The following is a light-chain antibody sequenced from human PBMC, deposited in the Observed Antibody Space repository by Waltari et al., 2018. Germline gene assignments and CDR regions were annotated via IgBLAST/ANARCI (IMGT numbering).Light chain of an antibody. CDR2: DAA. V-gene: IGKV3-11*01. J-gene: IGKJ1*01. Sequence: SCRASQRGSSSLAWYQHKPGQAPRLLIYDAAISVTGIPARFRGSGSGTDFTLTISSLEPEDFAVYYCQQRSKWPWAFGQGTKVEIK. CDR1: QRGSSS. CDR3: QQRSKWPWA.